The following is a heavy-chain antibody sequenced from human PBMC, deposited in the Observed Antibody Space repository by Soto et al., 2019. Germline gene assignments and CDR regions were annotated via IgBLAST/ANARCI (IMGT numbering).Heavy chain of an antibody. V-gene: IGHV3-21*01. CDR1: GFTFSSYS. Sequence: SLKISCAASGFTFSSYSMNWVRQAPGKGLEWVSSISSSSSYIYYADSVKGRFTISRDNAKNSLYLQMNSLRAEDTAVYYCARDFVVVTAIPDLGPANAFDIWGQGTMVTVSS. CDR2: ISSSSSYI. D-gene: IGHD2-21*02. CDR3: ARDFVVVTAIPDLGPANAFDI. J-gene: IGHJ3*02.